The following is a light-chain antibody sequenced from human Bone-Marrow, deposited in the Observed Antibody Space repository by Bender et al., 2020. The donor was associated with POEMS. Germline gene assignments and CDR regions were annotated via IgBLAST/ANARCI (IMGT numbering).Light chain of an antibody. J-gene: IGLJ1*01. V-gene: IGLV2-23*01. CDR3: CSYAGSDTFV. Sequence: QSALSQPRSVSGSRGQSVTISCTGTSSDVGSYNLVAWYQQHPGKAPKLMIYEGSKRPSGISNRFSGSKSGNTASLTISGLQAEDEADYYCCSYAGSDTFVFGTGTKVTVL. CDR1: SSDVGSYNL. CDR2: EGS.